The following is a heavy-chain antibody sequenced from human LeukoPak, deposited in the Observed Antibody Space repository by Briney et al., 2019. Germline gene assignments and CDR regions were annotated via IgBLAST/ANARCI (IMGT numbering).Heavy chain of an antibody. V-gene: IGHV1-8*03. CDR3: ARVGTIPIVVVPALEGFDY. J-gene: IGHJ4*02. CDR2: MNPNSGNT. D-gene: IGHD2-2*01. Sequence: ASVKVSCKASGYTFTSYDINGVRQATGQGLEWMGWMNPNSGNTGYAQKFQGRVTITRNTSISTAYMELSSLRSEDTAVYYCARVGTIPIVVVPALEGFDYWGQGTLVTVSS. CDR1: GYTFTSYD.